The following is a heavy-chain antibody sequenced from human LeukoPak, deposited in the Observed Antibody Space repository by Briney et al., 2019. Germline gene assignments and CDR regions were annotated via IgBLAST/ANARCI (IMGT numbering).Heavy chain of an antibody. CDR1: GYTFTGYY. J-gene: IGHJ6*03. Sequence: ASVKVSCKASGYTFTGYYMHWLRQAPGQGLEWMGRIDPNSGGTNYAQKFQGRVTMTRDTFISTAYMELSRLRSDDTAVYYCARDNWNYVGRYYYYIVVWGKGTTVTVSS. D-gene: IGHD1-7*01. V-gene: IGHV1-2*06. CDR2: IDPNSGGT. CDR3: ARDNWNYVGRYYYYIVV.